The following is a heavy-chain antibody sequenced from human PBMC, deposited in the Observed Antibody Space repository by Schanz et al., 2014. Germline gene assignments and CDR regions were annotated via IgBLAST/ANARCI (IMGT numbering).Heavy chain of an antibody. J-gene: IGHJ6*02. CDR2: ISFSGNTI. D-gene: IGHD6-6*01. CDR3: ATEGPRGTRHPINYYYAMDN. V-gene: IGHV3-48*01. Sequence: DVQLVESGGGLVQPGGSLRLSCTTSGLIFSTYTLNWVRHAPGKGLEWISYISFSGNTIYYADSVKGRFTISRDNAKNSVFLQMNRLRAEDTAVYYCATEGPRGTRHPINYYYAMDNWGQGTKVTV. CDR1: GLIFSTYT.